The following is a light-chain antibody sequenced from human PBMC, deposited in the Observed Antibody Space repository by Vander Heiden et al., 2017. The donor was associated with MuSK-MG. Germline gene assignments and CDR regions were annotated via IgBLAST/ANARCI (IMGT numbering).Light chain of an antibody. J-gene: IGLJ3*02. V-gene: IGLV2-14*01. CDR2: EVS. CDR3: SSYTSSSTPWV. Sequence: QSALTPPASVSGSPGQSITISCTGTSSDVGGYNYGSWYQQHPGKAPKLMIYEVSNRPSGVSNRFSGSKSGNTASLTISGLQAEDEADYYCSSYTSSSTPWVFGGGTKLTVL. CDR1: SSDVGGYNY.